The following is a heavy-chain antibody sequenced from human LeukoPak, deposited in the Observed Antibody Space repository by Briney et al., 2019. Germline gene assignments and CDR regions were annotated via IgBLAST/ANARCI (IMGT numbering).Heavy chain of an antibody. Sequence: SETLSLTCAVYGGSFSDYYWSWIRQPPGKGLEWIGEINHSENTNYNPSLKSRVTISVDTSKNQFSLKLSSVTAADTAVYYCAATPFYYDSSGYYKYFQHWGQGTLVTVSS. CDR3: AATPFYYDSSGYYKYFQH. V-gene: IGHV4-34*01. D-gene: IGHD3-22*01. CDR1: GGSFSDYY. CDR2: INHSENT. J-gene: IGHJ1*01.